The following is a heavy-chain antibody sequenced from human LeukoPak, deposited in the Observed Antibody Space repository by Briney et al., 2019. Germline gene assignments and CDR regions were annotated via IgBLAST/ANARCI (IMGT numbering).Heavy chain of an antibody. J-gene: IGHJ6*02. Sequence: PSETLSLTCAAYGGSFSGYYWSWIRQPPGKGLEWIGEINHSGSTNYNPSLKSRVTISVDTSKNQFSLKLSSVTAADTAVYYCAPLGYCSGGSCPSHYGMDVWGQGTTVTVSS. D-gene: IGHD2-15*01. V-gene: IGHV4-34*01. CDR2: INHSGST. CDR3: APLGYCSGGSCPSHYGMDV. CDR1: GGSFSGYY.